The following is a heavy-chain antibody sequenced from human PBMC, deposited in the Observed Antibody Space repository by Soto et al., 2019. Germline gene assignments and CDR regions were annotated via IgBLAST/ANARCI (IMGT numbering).Heavy chain of an antibody. V-gene: IGHV1-18*01. CDR3: AREYCSGGSCYGGDY. Sequence: ASVKVSCKASGYTFTTYGISWVRQAPGQGLERMGWISAYNGNTIYAQRLQGRVTMTTDTSTSTAYMELTSLRSDDTAVYYCAREYCSGGSCYGGDYWGQGTLVTVSS. J-gene: IGHJ4*02. CDR1: GYTFTTYG. CDR2: ISAYNGNT. D-gene: IGHD2-15*01.